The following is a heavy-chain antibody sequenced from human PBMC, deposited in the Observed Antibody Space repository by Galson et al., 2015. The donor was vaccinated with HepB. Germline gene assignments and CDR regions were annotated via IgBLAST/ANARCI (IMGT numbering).Heavy chain of an antibody. CDR2: ISWDGGST. CDR3: AKGFRYNYGCDY. D-gene: IGHD5-24*01. Sequence: SLRLSCAASGFTFDDYAKHWVRQAPGKGLEWVSLISWDGGSTYYADSVKGRFTISRDNSKNSLYLQMNSLRAEDTALYYCAKGFRYNYGCDYWGQGTLVTVSS. J-gene: IGHJ4*02. CDR1: GFTFDDYA. V-gene: IGHV3-43D*03.